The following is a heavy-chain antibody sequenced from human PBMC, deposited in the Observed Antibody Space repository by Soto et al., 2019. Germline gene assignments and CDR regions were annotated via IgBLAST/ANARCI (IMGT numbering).Heavy chain of an antibody. CDR3: ARGQGMEGWVRGVRWFDY. Sequence: QVQLQQWGAGLLKPSETLSLTCAVYGGSFSGYYWSWIRQPPGKGLEWIGEINHSGSTNYNPSLKSRVTISVDTSKKQFSLKLNSVTAADTAVYYCARGQGMEGWVRGVRWFDYWGQGTLVTVSS. D-gene: IGHD3-10*01. CDR1: GGSFSGYY. CDR2: INHSGST. V-gene: IGHV4-34*01. J-gene: IGHJ4*02.